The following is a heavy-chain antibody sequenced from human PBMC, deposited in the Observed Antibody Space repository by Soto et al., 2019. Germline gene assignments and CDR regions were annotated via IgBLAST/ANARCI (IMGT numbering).Heavy chain of an antibody. D-gene: IGHD3-22*01. Sequence: QVQLVESGGGVVQPGRSLRLSCAASGFTFNSYGMHWVRRAPGKGLEWVAVISYDGNNKYYGDSVKGRFTISRDTSKNTPYLQMNSLRAEDTAVYYCAKDRSRYYYDSSHEYWGQGTLVTVSS. J-gene: IGHJ4*02. V-gene: IGHV3-30*18. CDR2: ISYDGNNK. CDR3: AKDRSRYYYDSSHEY. CDR1: GFTFNSYG.